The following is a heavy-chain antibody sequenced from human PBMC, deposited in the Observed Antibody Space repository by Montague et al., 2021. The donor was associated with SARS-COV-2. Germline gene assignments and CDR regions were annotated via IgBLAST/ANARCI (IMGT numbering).Heavy chain of an antibody. J-gene: IGHJ3*01. CDR3: ARGWAFDP. CDR2: VCYNGGT. D-gene: IGHD6-19*01. V-gene: IGHV4-59*08. Sequence: SETLSLTYTVSGGSTASHYWNWIRQSPGKRPEWIGYVCYNGGTKYNPSLQSRVTISIDMSENQFSLRLNSVTAADTAVYFCARGWAFDPWGQGRLVTVSS. CDR1: GGSTASHY.